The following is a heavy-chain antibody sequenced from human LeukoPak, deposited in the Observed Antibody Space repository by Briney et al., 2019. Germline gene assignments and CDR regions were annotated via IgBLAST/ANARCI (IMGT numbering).Heavy chain of an antibody. D-gene: IGHD1-26*01. CDR2: LFYSGTT. J-gene: IGHJ4*02. CDR1: GGSIGDTTYF. V-gene: IGHV4-39*07. CDR3: ARGVGRFSSNLDY. Sequence: PSETLSLTCSVSGGSIGDTTYFWGWIRQPPGKGPEWIGSLFYSGTTYYNPSLKSRVTISVDTSNNQFSLKLTSMTAADTAVYYCARGVGRFSSNLDYWGQGTLVTVSS.